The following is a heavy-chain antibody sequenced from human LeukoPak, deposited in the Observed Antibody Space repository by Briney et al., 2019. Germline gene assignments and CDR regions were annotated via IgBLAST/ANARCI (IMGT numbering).Heavy chain of an antibody. CDR3: ARGLISQYYYGSGSYAVRDDYYYYMDV. D-gene: IGHD3-10*01. J-gene: IGHJ6*03. Sequence: PGGSLRLSCAASGFTFSSHGMNWVRQAPGKGLEWVSSISSNSSYKSYADSAKGRFTISRDNAKNSLFLQMNSLRAEDTAVYYCARGLISQYYYGSGSYAVRDDYYYYMDVWGKGTTVTISS. CDR2: ISSNSSYK. CDR1: GFTFSSHG. V-gene: IGHV3-21*01.